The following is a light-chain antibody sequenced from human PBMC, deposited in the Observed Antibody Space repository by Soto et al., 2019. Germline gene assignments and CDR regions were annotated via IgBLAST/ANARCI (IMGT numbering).Light chain of an antibody. Sequence: EIVLTQSPGTLSLSPGERATLSCRTSQSVSSSYLAWYQQKPGQAPRLLIYGASSRATGIPDRFSGSGSGTDFTLTISRLEPEDFAVHYCQQYGDSPLTFGGGTTVEIK. V-gene: IGKV3-20*01. J-gene: IGKJ4*01. CDR2: GAS. CDR3: QQYGDSPLT. CDR1: QSVSSSY.